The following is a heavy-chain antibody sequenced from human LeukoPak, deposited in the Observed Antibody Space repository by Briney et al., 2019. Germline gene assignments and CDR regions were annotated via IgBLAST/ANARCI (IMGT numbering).Heavy chain of an antibody. CDR2: INPNSGGT. D-gene: IGHD2-2*01. CDR1: GYTFTGYY. J-gene: IGHJ6*03. Sequence: ASVKVSCKASGYTFTGYYMHWVRQAPGQGLEWMGWINPNSGGTNYAQKFQGRVTMNRDTSISTAYMELSRLESDDTAVYYCAKTIVVVPATSPYYYYMDVWGKGTTVTVSS. CDR3: AKTIVVVPATSPYYYYMDV. V-gene: IGHV1-2*02.